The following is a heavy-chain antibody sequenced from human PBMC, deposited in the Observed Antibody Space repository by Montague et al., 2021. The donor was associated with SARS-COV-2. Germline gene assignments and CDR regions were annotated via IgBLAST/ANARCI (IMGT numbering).Heavy chain of an antibody. CDR3: AREAPGRCSGGSCCLDTRFDP. Sequence: TLSLTCTVSGGSISSGSYYWSWIRQPAWKGLEWIGRIYTSGSTNYNPSLKSRVTISVDTSKNQFSLKLSSVTAADTAVYYCAREAPGRCSGGSCCLDTRFDPWGQGTLVTVSS. J-gene: IGHJ5*02. CDR1: GGSISSGSYY. D-gene: IGHD2-15*01. CDR2: IYTSGST. V-gene: IGHV4-61*02.